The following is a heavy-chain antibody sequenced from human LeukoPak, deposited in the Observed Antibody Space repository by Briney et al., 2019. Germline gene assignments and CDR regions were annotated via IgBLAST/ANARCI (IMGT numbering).Heavy chain of an antibody. CDR1: GGSIRSGNYY. CDR2: IYTSGST. V-gene: IGHV4-61*09. Sequence: PSQTLSLTCTVSGGSIRSGNYYWSWIRQPAGKGLEWIGHIYTSGSTNYNPSLKSRVTMAVDTSKNQFSLNLSSMTAADTAVYYCARDSLYNFWSGYYHTTYYFDYWGQGTLVTVSS. J-gene: IGHJ4*02. CDR3: ARDSLYNFWSGYYHTTYYFDY. D-gene: IGHD3-3*01.